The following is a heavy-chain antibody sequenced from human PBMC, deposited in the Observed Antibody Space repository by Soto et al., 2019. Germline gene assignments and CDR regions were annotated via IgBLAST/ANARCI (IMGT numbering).Heavy chain of an antibody. Sequence: EVHLVESGGGLVQPGGSLRLSCAASGFTFRTYNMNWVRQAPGKGLEWVSYISSSTGTIYYADSVKGRFTISSDNAKNSLYLQMNGLRAEDTAVYYCARVYGIAVAGTLDFWGQGTLVTVSS. V-gene: IGHV3-48*01. D-gene: IGHD6-19*01. J-gene: IGHJ4*02. CDR1: GFTFRTYN. CDR2: ISSSTGTI. CDR3: ARVYGIAVAGTLDF.